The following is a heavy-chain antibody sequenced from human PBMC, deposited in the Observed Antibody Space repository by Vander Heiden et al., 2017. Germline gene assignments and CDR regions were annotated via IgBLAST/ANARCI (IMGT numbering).Heavy chain of an antibody. Sequence: EVQLLESGGGLVQPGGSLRLSCAASGFTFSSYAMGGVRQAPGKGLEWVSAIRGSGGSTSHADSVKGRFTISRDNSKNTLYLQMNSLRAEDTAVYYCAKSTMIVVVMEGMDVWGQGTTVTVSS. D-gene: IGHD3-22*01. V-gene: IGHV3-23*01. J-gene: IGHJ6*02. CDR1: GFTFSSYA. CDR2: IRGSGGST. CDR3: AKSTMIVVVMEGMDV.